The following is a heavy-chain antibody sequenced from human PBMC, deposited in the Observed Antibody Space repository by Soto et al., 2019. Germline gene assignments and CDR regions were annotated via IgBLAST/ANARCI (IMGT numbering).Heavy chain of an antibody. V-gene: IGHV3-15*01. Sequence: GGSLRLSCAASGFTFSNAWMSWVRQAPGKGLEWVGRIKSKTGGGTTDYAAPVKGRFTISRDDSKNTLYLQMNSLKTEDTAVYYCTTAENYDFWSGYYRFMDVWGQGTTVTVSS. CDR1: GFTFSNAW. CDR2: IKSKTGGGTT. J-gene: IGHJ6*02. CDR3: TTAENYDFWSGYYRFMDV. D-gene: IGHD3-3*01.